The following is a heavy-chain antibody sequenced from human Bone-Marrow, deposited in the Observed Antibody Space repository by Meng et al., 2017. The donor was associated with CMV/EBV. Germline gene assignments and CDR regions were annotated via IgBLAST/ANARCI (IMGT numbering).Heavy chain of an antibody. D-gene: IGHD2-15*01. V-gene: IGHV3-7*01. J-gene: IGHJ6*02. CDR2: IKYDGSEN. CDR3: ARGSEGLAYYYYGMDV. CDR1: GFTFSDYW. Sequence: GESLKISCTASGFTFSDYWMTWVRQTPGKGLEYVASIKYDGSENYYVHSVNGRFTISRDNAKNSLYLQMNSLRAEDTAVYYCARGSEGLAYYYYGMDVWGQGTTVSVSS.